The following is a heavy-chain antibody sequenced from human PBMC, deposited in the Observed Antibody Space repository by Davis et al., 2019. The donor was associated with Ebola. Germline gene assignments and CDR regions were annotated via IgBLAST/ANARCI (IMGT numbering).Heavy chain of an antibody. D-gene: IGHD3-10*01. CDR2: IIPIFGTA. V-gene: IGHV1-69*06. CDR1: GGTFSSYA. Sequence: SVKVSCKASGGTFSSYAISWVRQAPGQGLEWMGGIIPIFGTANYAQKFQGRVTITADKSTSTAYMELSSLRSDDTAVYYCARGITMVQGVTDFDYWGQGTLVTVSS. CDR3: ARGITMVQGVTDFDY. J-gene: IGHJ4*02.